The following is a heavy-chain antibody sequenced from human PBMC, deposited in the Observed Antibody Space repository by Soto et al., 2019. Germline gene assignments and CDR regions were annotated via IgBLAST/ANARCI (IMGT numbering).Heavy chain of an antibody. J-gene: IGHJ4*02. CDR2: IFYSGTT. Sequence: SETLSLTCTVSGDSVNSGSYYWCWIRQPPGMGLAWLGYIFYSGTTNYNPSLKSRVTTSLHTSKNQFSRNLTPLTAAHTAVYYCARVSMPYHFHTRGQYYYDFWGRGPVVMVSS. V-gene: IGHV4-61*01. CDR1: GDSVNSGSYY. CDR3: ARVSMPYHFHTRGQYYYDF. D-gene: IGHD2-2*01.